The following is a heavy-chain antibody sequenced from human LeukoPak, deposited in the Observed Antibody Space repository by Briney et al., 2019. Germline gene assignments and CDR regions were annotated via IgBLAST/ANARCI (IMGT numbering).Heavy chain of an antibody. CDR1: GFTFSSYA. CDR3: ARGDYYDFWSGYYPYYYYYYMDV. Sequence: GRSLRLSCAASGFTFSSYAMHWVRQAPGKGLEWVAVISYDGSNKYYADSVKGRFTISRDNSKNTLYLQMNSLRAEDTAVYYCARGDYYDFWSGYYPYYYYYYMDVWGKGTTVTVSS. D-gene: IGHD3-3*01. CDR2: ISYDGSNK. V-gene: IGHV3-30*04. J-gene: IGHJ6*03.